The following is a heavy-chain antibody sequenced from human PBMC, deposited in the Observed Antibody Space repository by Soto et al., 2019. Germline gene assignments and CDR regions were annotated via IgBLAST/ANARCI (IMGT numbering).Heavy chain of an antibody. Sequence: SETLSLTCTVSGGSISSGGYYWSWIRQHPGKGLEWIGYIYYSGSTYYNPSLKSRVTISVDTSKNQFSLSLRSVTAADTAVYYCARAAYDSSGYFDYWGQGGLVTVSS. D-gene: IGHD3-22*01. J-gene: IGHJ4*02. V-gene: IGHV4-31*03. CDR1: GGSISSGGYY. CDR3: ARAAYDSSGYFDY. CDR2: IYYSGST.